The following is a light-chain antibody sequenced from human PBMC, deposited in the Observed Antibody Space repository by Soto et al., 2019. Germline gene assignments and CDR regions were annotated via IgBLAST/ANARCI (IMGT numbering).Light chain of an antibody. V-gene: IGKV3-15*01. J-gene: IGKJ1*01. Sequence: EIVLTQSPGTLSLSPGERAPLSCRASQSVSSSYLAWYQQKPGQAPRLLIYGASTWATGIPARFSGSGSGTEFTLTISSLQSEDFAVYYCQQYKDWPTTFGQGNKVDIK. CDR3: QQYKDWPTT. CDR2: GAS. CDR1: QSVSSSY.